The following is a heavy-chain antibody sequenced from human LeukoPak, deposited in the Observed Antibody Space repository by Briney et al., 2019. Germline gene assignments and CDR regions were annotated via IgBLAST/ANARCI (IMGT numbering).Heavy chain of an antibody. Sequence: GGSLRLSCAAPGFTFSSYWMSWVRQAPGKGLEGVAHIKQDGSEKYYVASVKGRFTISRDNAKNSLYLQMNSLRAEDTAVYYCAATYYYGSGSGGGFDYWGQGTLVTVSS. J-gene: IGHJ4*02. CDR3: AATYYYGSGSGGGFDY. V-gene: IGHV3-7*01. CDR2: IKQDGSEK. CDR1: GFTFSSYW. D-gene: IGHD3-10*01.